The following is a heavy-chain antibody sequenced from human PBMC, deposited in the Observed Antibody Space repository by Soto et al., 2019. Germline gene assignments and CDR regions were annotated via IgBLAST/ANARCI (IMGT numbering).Heavy chain of an antibody. CDR2: IIPIFGTA. V-gene: IGHV1-69*06. J-gene: IGHJ4*02. CDR3: AKDRDLGSYGYFDY. CDR1: GGTFSSYA. D-gene: IGHD5-18*01. Sequence: QVQLVQSGAEVKKPGSSVKVSCKASGGTFSSYAISWVRQAPGQGLEWMGGIIPIFGTANYAPKFQGRVTITADKSTSKAYMELSRLRSEDTAVYYCAKDRDLGSYGYFDYWGQGTLVTGSS.